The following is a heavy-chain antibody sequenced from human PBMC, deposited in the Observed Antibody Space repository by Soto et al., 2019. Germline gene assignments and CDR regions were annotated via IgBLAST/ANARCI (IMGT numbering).Heavy chain of an antibody. CDR3: ARDFGPTIAARVPFDY. CDR2: INSDESIT. Sequence: WGALLLSCASSVFNLNIYWMHWVRQAPGKGLVWVSRINSDESITDYADSVKGRFTISRDNAKNMLYLQMNSLRAEDTAVYYCARDFGPTIAARVPFDYWGQGIMVTVSS. CDR1: VFNLNIYW. V-gene: IGHV3-74*01. J-gene: IGHJ4*02. D-gene: IGHD6-6*01.